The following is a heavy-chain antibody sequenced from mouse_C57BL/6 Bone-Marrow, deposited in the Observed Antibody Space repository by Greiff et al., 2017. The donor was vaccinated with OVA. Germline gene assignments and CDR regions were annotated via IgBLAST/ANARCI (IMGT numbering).Heavy chain of an antibody. J-gene: IGHJ2*01. V-gene: IGHV14-4*01. CDR1: GFNIKDDY. Sequence: VQLQQSGAELVRPGASVKLSCTASGFNIKDDYMHWVKQRPEQGLEWIGWIDPENGDTEYASKVQGKATITADTTSNTAYLQLSSLTSEDAAVYYCTAKGRYYFGYWGQGTALTVSS. D-gene: IGHD3-3*01. CDR2: IDPENGDT. CDR3: TAKGRYYFGY.